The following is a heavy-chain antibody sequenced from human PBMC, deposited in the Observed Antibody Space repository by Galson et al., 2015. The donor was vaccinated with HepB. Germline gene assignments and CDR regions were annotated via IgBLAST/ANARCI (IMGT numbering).Heavy chain of an antibody. CDR2: IYHSGST. Sequence: SEPLSLTCAVSGGSISSSNWWSWVRQPPGKGLEWIGEIYHSGSTNYNPSLKSRVTISVDKSKNQFSLKLSSVTAADTAVYYCARARDGRRSMVRGVIPYGMDVWGQGTTVTVSS. J-gene: IGHJ6*02. CDR1: GGSISSSNW. D-gene: IGHD3-10*01. CDR3: ARARDGRRSMVRGVIPYGMDV. V-gene: IGHV4-4*02.